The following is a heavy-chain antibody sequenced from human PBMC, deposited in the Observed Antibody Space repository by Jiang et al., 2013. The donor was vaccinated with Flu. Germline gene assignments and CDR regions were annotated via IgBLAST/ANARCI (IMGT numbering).Heavy chain of an antibody. Sequence: SGAEVKKPGSSVKVSCKASGGTFSAYSIDWVRQAPGQGLEWMGGIIPMYNIRKDAQKFQARVTISADQSTSTAYLELHSLRSNDTAMYFCARSALQGRLDNWGQGTLVTVSS. CDR1: GGTFSAYS. V-gene: IGHV1-69*17. J-gene: IGHJ4*02. CDR3: ARSALQGRLDN. CDR2: IIPMYNIR.